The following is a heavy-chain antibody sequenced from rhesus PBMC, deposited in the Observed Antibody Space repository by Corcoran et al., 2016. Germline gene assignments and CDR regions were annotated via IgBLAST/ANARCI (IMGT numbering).Heavy chain of an antibody. D-gene: IGHD5-30*01. V-gene: IGHV4-80*01. Sequence: QVQLQESGPGLVKPSATLSLTCPVSRASMHITWWSCIRLPPGQGLDWIGESEGGNGRTNFNPSLNGRISISRDASKNQFLLKLTSMAAADTAVYWCARIGFTGYGALAFWGQGVLVTVSS. CDR3: ARIGFTGYGALAF. CDR2: SEGGNGRT. CDR1: RASMHITW. J-gene: IGHJ4*01.